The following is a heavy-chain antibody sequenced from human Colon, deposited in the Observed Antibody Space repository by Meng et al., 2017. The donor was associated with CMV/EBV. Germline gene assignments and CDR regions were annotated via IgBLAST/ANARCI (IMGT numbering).Heavy chain of an antibody. CDR3: VRGRYYGVAFGGVSFFDY. Sequence: SCAASGFIFSDYGFHWVRQAPGKGLEWVALISNDATIKYFADSVKGRFTISRDNSNNTMYLHMNSLRAGDTAVYYCVRGRYYGVAFGGVSFFDYWGQGTLVTVSS. CDR1: GFIFSDYG. J-gene: IGHJ4*02. CDR2: ISNDATIK. D-gene: IGHD3-16*01. V-gene: IGHV3-30*03.